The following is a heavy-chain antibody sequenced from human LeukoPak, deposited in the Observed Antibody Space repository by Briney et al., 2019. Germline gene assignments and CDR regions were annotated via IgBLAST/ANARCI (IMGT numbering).Heavy chain of an antibody. J-gene: IGHJ5*02. CDR1: GYTFTVYY. D-gene: IGHD3-10*01. V-gene: IGHV1-2*02. Sequence: ASVKLSLKAAGYTFTVYYMQWIRQAPAQGLEVMGWINPNSGATNYAQKFQGRVTITRDTSNSTAYMELSRLRSDDTAVYYCAMVRGANWFDPWGQGTLVTVSS. CDR3: AMVRGANWFDP. CDR2: INPNSGAT.